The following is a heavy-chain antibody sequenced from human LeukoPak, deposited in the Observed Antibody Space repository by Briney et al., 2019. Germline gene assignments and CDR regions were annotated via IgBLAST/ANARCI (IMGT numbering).Heavy chain of an antibody. CDR2: MNPNSGTT. Sequence: ASVKVSCKASGYTFTSYDFNWVRQAPGQGPEWIGWMNPNSGTTGYAQKFQGRVTMTRDTSISTAYMDLSSLRSEDTAVYYCARGSCSSTSCFMDVWGQGTTVTVSS. D-gene: IGHD2-2*01. J-gene: IGHJ6*02. V-gene: IGHV1-8*01. CDR3: ARGSCSSTSCFMDV. CDR1: GYTFTSYD.